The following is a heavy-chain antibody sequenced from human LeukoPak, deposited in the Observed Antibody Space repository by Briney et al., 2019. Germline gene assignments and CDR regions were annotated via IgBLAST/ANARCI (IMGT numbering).Heavy chain of an antibody. Sequence: ASVKVSCKASGYTFTSYGISWVRQAPGQGLEWMGWISAYNGNTNYAQKLQGRVTMTTDTSTSTAYMELRSLRSEDTAVYYCATGRTVTTWSDYWGQGTLVTVSS. D-gene: IGHD4-17*01. V-gene: IGHV1-18*01. J-gene: IGHJ4*02. CDR3: ATGRTVTTWSDY. CDR2: ISAYNGNT. CDR1: GYTFTSYG.